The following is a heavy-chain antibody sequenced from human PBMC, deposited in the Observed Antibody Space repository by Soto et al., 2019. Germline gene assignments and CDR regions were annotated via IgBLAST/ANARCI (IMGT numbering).Heavy chain of an antibody. J-gene: IGHJ1*01. CDR1: GFTISSSS. Sequence: GGSLRLSCTVSGFTISSSSLSWVRQPPGEGLEWVSLIYGGDATFYADSVKGRFTISRHISKNTLYLQMNSLRPEDTAVYFCAIRSDDGQYFQHWGQGTLVTVSS. V-gene: IGHV3-53*04. CDR3: AIRSDDGQYFQH. CDR2: IYGGDAT. D-gene: IGHD6-25*01.